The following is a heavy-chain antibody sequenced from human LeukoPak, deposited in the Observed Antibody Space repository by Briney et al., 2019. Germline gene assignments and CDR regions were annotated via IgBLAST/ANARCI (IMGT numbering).Heavy chain of an antibody. CDR2: IIPIFGTA. CDR3: ARSPGYSSSWYVYYFDY. Sequence: SVKVSCKASGCTFSSYAISEVRQAPGQGLEWMGRIIPIFGTANYAQKFQGRVTITADESTSTAYMELSSLRSEDTAVYYCARSPGYSSSWYVYYFDYWGQGTLVTVSS. D-gene: IGHD6-13*01. J-gene: IGHJ4*02. CDR1: GCTFSSYA. V-gene: IGHV1-69*13.